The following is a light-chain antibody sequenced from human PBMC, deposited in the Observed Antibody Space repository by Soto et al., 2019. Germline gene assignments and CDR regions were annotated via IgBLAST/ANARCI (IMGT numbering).Light chain of an antibody. J-gene: IGLJ2*01. CDR3: SSYTSSSTLDVV. V-gene: IGLV2-14*01. CDR2: EVT. CDR1: SSDVGGYNY. Sequence: QSVLTQPASVSGSPGQSITISCTGTSSDVGGYNYVSWYQQYPGKAPKLMIYEVTNRPSGVSHRFSGSKSGNTASLTISGLQADDEADYYCSSYTSSSTLDVVFGGGTQLTVL.